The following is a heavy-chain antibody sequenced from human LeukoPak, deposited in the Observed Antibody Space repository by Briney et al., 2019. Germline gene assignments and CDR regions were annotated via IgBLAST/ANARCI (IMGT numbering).Heavy chain of an antibody. CDR2: ISSSGSTI. CDR3: ARDCESGYSHGLC. Sequence: GGSLRLSCAASGFTFSSYEMNWVRQAPGKGLEWVSYISSSGSTIYYADSVKGRFTISRDNAKNSLYLQMNSLRAEDTAIYYCARDCESGYSHGLCWGQGTLVTVSS. V-gene: IGHV3-48*03. D-gene: IGHD5-18*01. J-gene: IGHJ4*02. CDR1: GFTFSSYE.